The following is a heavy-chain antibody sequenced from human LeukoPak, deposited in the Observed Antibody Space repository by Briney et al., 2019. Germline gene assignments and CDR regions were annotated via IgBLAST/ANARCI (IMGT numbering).Heavy chain of an antibody. CDR2: INHSGST. CDR1: GGSFSGYY. J-gene: IGHJ5*02. Sequence: PSETLSLTCAVYGGSFSGYYWSWIRQPPGKGLEWLGEINHSGSTNYNPSLKSRVTISVDTSKNQFSLKLSSVTAADTAVYYCASFYSSSINKTNWFDPWGQGTLVTVSS. V-gene: IGHV4-34*01. CDR3: ASFYSSSINKTNWFDP. D-gene: IGHD6-6*01.